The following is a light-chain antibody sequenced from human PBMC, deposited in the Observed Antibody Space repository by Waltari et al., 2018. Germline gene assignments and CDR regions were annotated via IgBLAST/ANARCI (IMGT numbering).Light chain of an antibody. CDR2: FGS. CDR3: MQALQTPWT. CDR1: QSLLDRNGYNL. J-gene: IGKJ1*01. Sequence: DIVVTQSPLSLPVTPGEPASISCRSSQSLLDRNGYNLLDWYLQKPGQFPQLLIYFGSNPPSVVPDRFSGSGSGRDFTLKISRVEPEDVGVYYCMQALQTPWTFGQGTKVDIK. V-gene: IGKV2-28*01.